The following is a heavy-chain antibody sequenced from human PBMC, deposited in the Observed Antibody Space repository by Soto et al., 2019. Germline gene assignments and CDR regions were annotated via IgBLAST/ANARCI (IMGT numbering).Heavy chain of an antibody. CDR3: ARAPKVSGSSQTRPDF. V-gene: IGHV4-34*01. CDR2: ISQSGNT. D-gene: IGHD6-6*01. J-gene: IGHJ4*02. Sequence: SETLSLTCSMYIGSFSGYYWSWIRQPPGKGLEWIGEISQSGNTNYSPSLKSRVSISIDTSKKQFSLNLASVSAADTAVYYCARAPKVSGSSQTRPDFWGQGTLVTVSS. CDR1: IGSFSGYY.